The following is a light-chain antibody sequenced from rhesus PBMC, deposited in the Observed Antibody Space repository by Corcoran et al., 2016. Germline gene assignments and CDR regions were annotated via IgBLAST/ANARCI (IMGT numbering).Light chain of an antibody. Sequence: DIQMTQSPSSLSASVGDKVTITCHASQDIAGWLAWYQQKPGKAPRPLIYSASSLQSGVPSRFRGSGSWTDYSLTISSLQPEDFATYHCQQYDDLPYSVGQGTKVEIK. J-gene: IGKJ2*01. CDR1: QDIAGW. CDR3: QQYDDLPYS. V-gene: IGKV1-19*01. CDR2: SAS.